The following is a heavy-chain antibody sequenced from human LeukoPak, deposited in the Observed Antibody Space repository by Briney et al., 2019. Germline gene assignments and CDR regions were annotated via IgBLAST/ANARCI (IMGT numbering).Heavy chain of an antibody. V-gene: IGHV4-31*03. D-gene: IGHD3-10*01. Sequence: SQTLSLTCTVSGGSISSGGYYWSWIRQHPGTGLEWIGYIYYSGSTYYNPSLESRVTISVDTSKNQFSLKLSSVTAADTAVYYCARASGSYYSFCMDVWGQGTTVTVSS. CDR3: ARASGSYYSFCMDV. CDR1: GGSISSGGYY. J-gene: IGHJ6*02. CDR2: IYYSGST.